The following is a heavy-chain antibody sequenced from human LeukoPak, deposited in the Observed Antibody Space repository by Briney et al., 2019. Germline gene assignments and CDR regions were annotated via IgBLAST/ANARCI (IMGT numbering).Heavy chain of an antibody. CDR2: ISGSGGST. V-gene: IGHV3-23*01. Sequence: PGGSLRLSCAASGFTFSSYAMSWVRQAPGKGLEWVSAISGSGGSTYYADSVKGRFTISRDNSKNTLYLQMNSLRAEDTAVYYCAKSCGVLAIAAAGTVFDYLGQGTLVTVSS. J-gene: IGHJ4*02. CDR3: AKSCGVLAIAAAGTVFDY. D-gene: IGHD6-13*01. CDR1: GFTFSSYA.